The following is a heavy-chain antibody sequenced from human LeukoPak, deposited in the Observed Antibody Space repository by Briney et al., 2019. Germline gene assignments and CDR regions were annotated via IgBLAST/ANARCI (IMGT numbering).Heavy chain of an antibody. V-gene: IGHV1-2*02. J-gene: IGHJ3*02. CDR3: ARDVDHYHSTGKGLVDI. CDR2: INPNGGGT. D-gene: IGHD3-22*01. CDR1: GYTFTGYY. Sequence: ASVKVSCKASGYTFTGYYIHWVRQAPGPGLEWMGWINPNGGGTNSAQKFQGRVTMTSDTSISTAYMELNRLRSDDTAVYYCARDVDHYHSTGKGLVDIWGQGTMVTVSS.